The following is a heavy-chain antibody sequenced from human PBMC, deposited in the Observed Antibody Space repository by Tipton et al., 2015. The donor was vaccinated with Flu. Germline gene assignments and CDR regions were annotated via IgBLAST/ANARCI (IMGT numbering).Heavy chain of an antibody. V-gene: IGHV4-38-2*02. CDR2: IFHTGST. D-gene: IGHD4-11*01. J-gene: IGHJ5*02. CDR3: ARRGYSNYVSDPKSCFDP. CDR1: GYSISSDYY. Sequence: TLSLTCTVSGYSISSDYYWGWIRQPPGKGLEWIGNIFHTGSTYYNPSLKSRVTLSVDTSKNQFSLKVISVTAADTAVYYCARRGYSNYVSDPKSCFDPWGQGILVTVSS.